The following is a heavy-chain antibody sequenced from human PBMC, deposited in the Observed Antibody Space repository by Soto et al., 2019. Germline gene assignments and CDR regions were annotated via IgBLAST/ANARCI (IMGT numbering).Heavy chain of an antibody. CDR2: IYYSGST. CDR3: ARFRLPAAAYYDFWSGYYYVDY. CDR1: GGSISSSSYY. D-gene: IGHD3-3*01. J-gene: IGHJ4*02. V-gene: IGHV4-39*01. Sequence: SETLSLTCTVSGGSISSSSYYWGWIRQPPGKGLEWIGSIYYSGSTYYNPSLKSRVTISVDTSKNQFSLRLSSVTAADTAVYYCARFRLPAAAYYDFWSGYYYVDYWGQGTLVTVSS.